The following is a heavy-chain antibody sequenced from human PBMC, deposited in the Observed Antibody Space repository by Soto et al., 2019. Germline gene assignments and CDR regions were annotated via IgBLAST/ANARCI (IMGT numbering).Heavy chain of an antibody. D-gene: IGHD3-10*01. CDR1: GGTFSRYT. CDR2: IIPILGIA. Sequence: QVQLVQSGAEVKKPGSSVKVSCKASGGTFSRYTISWVRQAPGQGLEWMGRIIPILGIANYAQKFQGRVTITADKSTSTAYMELSSLRSEDTAVYYCARAGVGELPIPFWGQGTLVTVSS. J-gene: IGHJ4*02. CDR3: ARAGVGELPIPF. V-gene: IGHV1-69*02.